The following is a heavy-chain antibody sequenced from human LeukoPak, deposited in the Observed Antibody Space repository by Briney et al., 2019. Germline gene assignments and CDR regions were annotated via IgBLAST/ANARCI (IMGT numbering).Heavy chain of an antibody. D-gene: IGHD4-17*01. CDR2: ISSSSYT. V-gene: IGHV3-11*06. CDR1: GFTFSDYY. CDR3: ARSYDYGDYGLTWFDP. J-gene: IGHJ5*02. Sequence: GGSLRLSCAASGFTFSDYYMSWIRQAPGKGLEWVSYISSSSYTNYADSVKGRFTISRDNAKNSLYLQMNSLRAEDTAVYYCARSYDYGDYGLTWFDPWGQGTLVTASS.